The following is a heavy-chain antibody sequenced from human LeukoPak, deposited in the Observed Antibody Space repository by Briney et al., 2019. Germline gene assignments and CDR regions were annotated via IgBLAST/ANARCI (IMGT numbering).Heavy chain of an antibody. CDR3: AKEGGFPYYFFDY. V-gene: IGHV3-7*03. J-gene: IGHJ4*02. Sequence: GGSLRLSCAASGFTFSSYWMSWVRQAPGKGLEWVANMKRDGSEKYYVDSVKGRFTISRDNAKNSLYLQVNSLRAEDTALYYCAKEGGFPYYFFDYWGQGTLVTVSS. CDR1: GFTFSSYW. CDR2: MKRDGSEK. D-gene: IGHD5-12*01.